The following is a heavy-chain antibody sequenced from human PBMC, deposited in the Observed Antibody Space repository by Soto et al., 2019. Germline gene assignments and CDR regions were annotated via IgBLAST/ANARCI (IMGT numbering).Heavy chain of an antibody. V-gene: IGHV1-18*01. Sequence: QVQLVQSGVEVWEPGASVKVSCKAVRYIFTNYGVSWVRQAPGQGLEWMGWITTYNGNTEYAQKFQGRVTMTTDASTSTAYMELGSLRSDDTAIYYCARALTGYGMDVWGQGTTVTVSS. CDR1: RYIFTNYG. J-gene: IGHJ6*02. CDR2: ITTYNGNT. CDR3: ARALTGYGMDV.